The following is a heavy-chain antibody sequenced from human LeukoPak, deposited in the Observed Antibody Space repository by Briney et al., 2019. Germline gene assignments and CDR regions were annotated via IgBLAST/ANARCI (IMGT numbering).Heavy chain of an antibody. CDR1: GFPFSSYW. CDR3: TRVGYINEGIDY. V-gene: IGHV3-7*04. D-gene: IGHD4-11*01. Sequence: GGSLRLPCVASGFPFSSYWMTWVRQAPGKGLEWVANIKQDGSKKSYVDSVKGRFTISRDNAKNSLYLQMNSLRAEDTAIYYCTRVGYINEGIDYWGQGTLVTVSS. CDR2: IKQDGSKK. J-gene: IGHJ4*02.